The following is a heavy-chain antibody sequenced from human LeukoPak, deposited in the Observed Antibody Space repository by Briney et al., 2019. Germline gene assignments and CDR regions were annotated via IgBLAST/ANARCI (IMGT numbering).Heavy chain of an antibody. CDR3: ARGRLVRGVIITRIGWFDP. V-gene: IGHV4-34*01. D-gene: IGHD3-10*01. CDR1: GFTFSSYA. Sequence: PGGSLRLSCAASGFTFSSYAMNWIRQPPGKGLEWNGEINHSGSTNYNPSLKSRVTISVDTSKNQFSLKLGSVTAADTAVYYCARGRLVRGVIITRIGWFDPWGQGTLVTVSS. J-gene: IGHJ5*02. CDR2: INHSGST.